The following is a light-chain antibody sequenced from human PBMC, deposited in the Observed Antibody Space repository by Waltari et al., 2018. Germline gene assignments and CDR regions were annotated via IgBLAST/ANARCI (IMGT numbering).Light chain of an antibody. J-gene: IGKJ1*01. V-gene: IGKV1-NL1*01. Sequence: DIQLTQSPSSLSASVGDRVTITCRANQDIGDSLALYQHKAGRAPEVLVYGESKWKSGVPSRYSGSGSGTVYSRSITSLQPEDFVTYYCHHYSTTPPTIGQGTKVEI. CDR1: QDIGDS. CDR3: HHYSTTPPT. CDR2: GES.